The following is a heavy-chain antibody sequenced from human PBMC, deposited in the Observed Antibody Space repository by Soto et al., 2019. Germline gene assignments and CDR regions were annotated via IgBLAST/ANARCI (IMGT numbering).Heavy chain of an antibody. J-gene: IGHJ4*02. CDR1: GFTFSSHA. CDR2: ISGSGGST. CDR3: AKVPAYSGSYTFDY. D-gene: IGHD1-26*01. V-gene: IGHV3-23*01. Sequence: PGGSLRLSCAASGFTFSSHAMSWVRQAPGKGLEWVSAISGSGGSTYYADSVKGRFTISRDNSKNTLYLQMNSLRAEDTAVYYCAKVPAYSGSYTFDYWGQGTLVTVSS.